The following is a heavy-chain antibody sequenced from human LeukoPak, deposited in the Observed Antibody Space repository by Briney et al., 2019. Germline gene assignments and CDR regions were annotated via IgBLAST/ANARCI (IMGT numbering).Heavy chain of an antibody. CDR2: TYYRSEWYN. V-gene: IGHV6-1*01. Sequence: SQTLSLTCAISGDSVSSNSTACNWIRQSPSRGLEWLGRTYYRSEWYNDYAVSVKSRITINPDTSKNQFSLQLNSVTPEDTAVYYCARGGQGDGYSADEAFDFWGQGTMVTVSS. CDR3: ARGGQGDGYSADEAFDF. J-gene: IGHJ3*01. D-gene: IGHD5-24*01. CDR1: GDSVSSNSTA.